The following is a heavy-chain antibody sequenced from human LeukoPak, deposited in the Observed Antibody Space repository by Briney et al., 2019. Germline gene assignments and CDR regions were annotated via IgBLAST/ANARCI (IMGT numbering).Heavy chain of an antibody. Sequence: GGSLRLSCAASGFTFSTYWMHWVRQAPGKGLLWVSRIKSDGSTNYADSVKGRFTISRDNAKNTVSLQMNSLRPEDTGVYYCARAPSEIGGYYPEYFRHWGQGTLVTVSS. V-gene: IGHV3-74*01. D-gene: IGHD3-22*01. CDR2: IKSDGST. J-gene: IGHJ1*01. CDR3: ARAPSEIGGYYPEYFRH. CDR1: GFTFSTYW.